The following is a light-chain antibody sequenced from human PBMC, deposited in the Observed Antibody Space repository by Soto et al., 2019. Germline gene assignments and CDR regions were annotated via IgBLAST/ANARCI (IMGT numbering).Light chain of an antibody. CDR3: AAWDDSLNGPV. V-gene: IGLV1-44*01. Sequence: QSVLTQPPSASGTPGQRVTISCSGGSSNIGSNTVNWYQQLPGTAPKLSIYIDNQRPSGVPDRFTGSKSGPSASLAIDGPQSDDEADYYCAAWDDSLNGPVFGGGTKLTVL. CDR1: SSNIGSNT. CDR2: IDN. J-gene: IGLJ2*01.